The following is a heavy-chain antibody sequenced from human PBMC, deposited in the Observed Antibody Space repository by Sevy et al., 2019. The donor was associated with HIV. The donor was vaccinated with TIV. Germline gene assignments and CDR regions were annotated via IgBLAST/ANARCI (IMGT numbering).Heavy chain of an antibody. D-gene: IGHD2-2*01. Sequence: GGSLRLSCAASGFTFSSYSMNWVRQAPGKGLEWVSYISSSSSTIYYADSVKGRFTITRDNAKNSLYLQMNSLRDEDTAVYYCARSPRPAAIRGNWFDPWGQGTLVTVSS. J-gene: IGHJ5*02. CDR3: ARSPRPAAIRGNWFDP. V-gene: IGHV3-48*02. CDR2: ISSSSSTI. CDR1: GFTFSSYS.